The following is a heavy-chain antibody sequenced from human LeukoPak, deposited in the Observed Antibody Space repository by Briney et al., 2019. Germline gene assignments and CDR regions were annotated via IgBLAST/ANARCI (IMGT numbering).Heavy chain of an antibody. CDR2: INHSGST. D-gene: IGHD3-10*01. CDR1: GGSFSGYY. Sequence: PSETLSLTCAVYGGSFSGYYWSWIRQPPGKGLEWIGEINHSGSTNYNPSLKSRVTISVDTSKNQFSLKLSSVTAADTAVYYCTMVRGVIRPEWFDPWGQGTLVTVSS. J-gene: IGHJ5*02. V-gene: IGHV4-34*03. CDR3: TMVRGVIRPEWFDP.